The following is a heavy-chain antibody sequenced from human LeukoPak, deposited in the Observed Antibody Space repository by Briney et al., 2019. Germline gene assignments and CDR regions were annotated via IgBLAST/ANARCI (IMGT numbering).Heavy chain of an antibody. V-gene: IGHV3-9*01. D-gene: IGHD3-3*01. CDR3: ARAGNDFWSAYSGGYFDY. CDR1: GFTFDDYA. Sequence: GGSLRLSCAASGFTFDDYAVHWVRQAPGKGLEWVSGISWNSGSIGYADSVKGRFTISRDNAKNSLYLQMNSLRAEDTAVYYCARAGNDFWSAYSGGYFDYWGQGTLVTVSS. J-gene: IGHJ4*02. CDR2: ISWNSGSI.